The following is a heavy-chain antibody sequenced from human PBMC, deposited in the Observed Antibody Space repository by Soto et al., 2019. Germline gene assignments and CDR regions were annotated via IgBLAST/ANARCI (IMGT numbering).Heavy chain of an antibody. CDR2: INQDGSSK. Sequence: EVQLVESGGGLVQPGGSLRLSCAASGFTFSSYWMSWVRQAPGKGLGWVATINQDGSSKSYVDSVKGLFTISRDNAKNSRYLQMNGLRAEDTAVYYCVRDIRGSSSTNWGQGTLLTVSS. D-gene: IGHD6-13*01. J-gene: IGHJ4*02. CDR1: GFTFSSYW. V-gene: IGHV3-7*01. CDR3: VRDIRGSSSTN.